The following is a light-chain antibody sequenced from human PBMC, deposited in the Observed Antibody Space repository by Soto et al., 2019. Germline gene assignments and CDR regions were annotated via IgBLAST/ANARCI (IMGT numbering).Light chain of an antibody. CDR2: DTS. J-gene: IGLJ2*01. CDR3: LLSYIGARV. CDR1: SGAVTSGHD. Sequence: QAVVTQEPSLTVSPGGTVTLTCGSSSGAVTSGHDTYWLQQKPGQAPRTLIYDTSNKHSCTPARFSGSLLGVKAALTLSGAQPEDEAEYYCLLSYIGARVFGGGTKLTVL. V-gene: IGLV7-46*01.